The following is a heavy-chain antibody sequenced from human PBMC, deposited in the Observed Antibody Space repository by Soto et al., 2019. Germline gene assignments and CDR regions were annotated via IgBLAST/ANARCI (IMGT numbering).Heavy chain of an antibody. CDR2: FDPEDGET. J-gene: IGHJ5*02. Sequence: ASVKVSCKVSGYTLTELSMHWVRQAPGKGLEWMGGFDPEDGETIYAQKFQGRVTMTEDTSTDTAYMELSSLRSEDTAVYYCATRGFGELLYSYTWGWFDPWGQGTLVTVSS. CDR3: ATRGFGELLYSYTWGWFDP. CDR1: GYTLTELS. D-gene: IGHD3-10*01. V-gene: IGHV1-24*01.